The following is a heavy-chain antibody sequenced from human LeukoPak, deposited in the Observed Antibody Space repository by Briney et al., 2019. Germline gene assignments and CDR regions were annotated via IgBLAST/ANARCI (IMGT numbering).Heavy chain of an antibody. CDR3: ARGSTYDFWSGDALDV. CDR2: ISGSAEKT. CDR1: GFAFSGHA. Sequence: GGSLRLSCAASGFAFSGHAMTWVRQAPGKGLEWVSSISGSAEKTYHADSVKGRFTISRDSSQKILNLQMDNLRVEDTAIYYCARGSTYDFWSGDALDVWGQGTMVTVAS. D-gene: IGHD3-3*01. J-gene: IGHJ3*01. V-gene: IGHV3-23*01.